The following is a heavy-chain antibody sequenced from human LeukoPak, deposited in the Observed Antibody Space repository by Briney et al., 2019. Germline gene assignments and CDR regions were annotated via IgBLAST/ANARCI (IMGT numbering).Heavy chain of an antibody. Sequence: SETLSLTCAVYGGSFSGYYWSWIRQPPGKGLEWIGEINHSGSTNYNPSLKSRVTISVDTSKNQFSLKLSSVTAADTAVYYCARGRNFWSGYLSAGREYYFDYWGQGTLVTASS. CDR3: ARGRNFWSGYLSAGREYYFDY. J-gene: IGHJ4*02. CDR2: INHSGST. V-gene: IGHV4-34*01. D-gene: IGHD3-3*01. CDR1: GGSFSGYY.